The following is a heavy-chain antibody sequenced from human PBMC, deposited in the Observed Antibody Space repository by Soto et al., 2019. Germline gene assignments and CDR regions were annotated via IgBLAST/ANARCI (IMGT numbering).Heavy chain of an antibody. D-gene: IGHD1-26*01. V-gene: IGHV4-30-4*01. Sequence: SETLSLTCTVSGGSISSGDYYWSWIRQPPGKGLEWIGYIHYSGSTYYNPSLKSRVTISVDTSKNQFSLKLSSVTAADTAVYYCARESATALYYFDYWGQGTLVTVSS. CDR2: IHYSGST. CDR3: ARESATALYYFDY. CDR1: GGSISSGDYY. J-gene: IGHJ4*02.